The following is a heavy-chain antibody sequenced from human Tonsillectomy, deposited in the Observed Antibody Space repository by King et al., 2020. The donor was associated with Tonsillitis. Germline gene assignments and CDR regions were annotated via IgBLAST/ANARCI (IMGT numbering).Heavy chain of an antibody. CDR1: GFTFSSYA. V-gene: IGHV3-23*04. Sequence: QLVQSGGGLVQPGGSLRLSCAASGFTFSSYAMSWVRQAPGKGLEWVSAISGSGGSTYYADSVKGRFTISRDNSKNTLYLQMNSLRAEDTAVYYCAKDIGSKYYYDSSGNFDYWGQGTLVTVSS. CDR2: ISGSGGST. D-gene: IGHD3-22*01. CDR3: AKDIGSKYYYDSSGNFDY. J-gene: IGHJ4*02.